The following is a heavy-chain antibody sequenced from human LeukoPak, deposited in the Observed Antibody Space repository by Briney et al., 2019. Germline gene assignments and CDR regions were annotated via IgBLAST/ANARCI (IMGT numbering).Heavy chain of an antibody. V-gene: IGHV3-74*01. CDR1: GFSFSSYW. D-gene: IGHD3-22*01. Sequence: SGGSLRLSCAASGFSFSSYWMHWVRQAPGKGLVLVSRIKSDGKTNYADSVKGRYTISRDNAKNTVSLQMNSLRAEDTGVYYCARAPSEIGGYYPEYFRHWGQGTLVTVSS. J-gene: IGHJ1*01. CDR2: IKSDGKT. CDR3: ARAPSEIGGYYPEYFRH.